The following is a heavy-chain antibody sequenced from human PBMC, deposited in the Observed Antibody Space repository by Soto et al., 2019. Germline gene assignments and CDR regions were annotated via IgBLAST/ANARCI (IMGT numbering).Heavy chain of an antibody. V-gene: IGHV4-31*03. J-gene: IGHJ4*02. CDR3: ARDNQLGTIDY. CDR2: IYYSGST. CDR1: GGSISSGGYY. Sequence: SETLSLTCTVSGGSISSGGYYWSWIRQHPGKGLEWIGYIYYSGSTYYNPSLKSRVTISVDTSKNQFSLKLSSVTAADTAVYYCARDNQLGTIDYWGQGTLVTVSS. D-gene: IGHD1-7*01.